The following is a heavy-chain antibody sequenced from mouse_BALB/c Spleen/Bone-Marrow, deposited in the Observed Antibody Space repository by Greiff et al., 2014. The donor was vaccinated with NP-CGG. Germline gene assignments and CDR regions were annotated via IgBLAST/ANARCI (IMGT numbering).Heavy chain of an antibody. CDR3: ARGGDGYSNAMDY. J-gene: IGHJ4*01. D-gene: IGHD2-3*01. V-gene: IGHV1S56*01. Sequence: SGPELVKPGASVRISCKASGYTFTSYYIHWVKQRPGQGLEWIGWIYPGNVNTKYNEKFKGKATLTADKSSSSAYMQLSSLTSEDSAVYFCARGGDGYSNAMDYWGQGTSVTVSS. CDR1: GYTFTSYY. CDR2: IYPGNVNT.